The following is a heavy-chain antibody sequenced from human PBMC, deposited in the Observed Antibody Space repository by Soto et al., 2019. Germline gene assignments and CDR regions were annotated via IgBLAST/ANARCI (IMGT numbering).Heavy chain of an antibody. V-gene: IGHV4-39*01. J-gene: IGHJ4*02. CDR3: ARRHWYYFDY. CDR2: IYYSGST. D-gene: IGHD3-3*02. Sequence: SETLSLTCTVSGGSISSSSYYWGWIRQPPGKGLEWIGSIYYSGSTYYNPSLKSRVTISVDTSKNQFSLKLSSVTAADTAVYYCARRHWYYFDYWGQGTLVTVSS. CDR1: GGSISSSSYY.